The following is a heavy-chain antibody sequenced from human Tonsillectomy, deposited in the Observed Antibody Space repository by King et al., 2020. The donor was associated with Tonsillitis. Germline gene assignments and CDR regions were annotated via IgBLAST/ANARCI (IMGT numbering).Heavy chain of an antibody. CDR1: GYTFTDYH. Sequence: QLVQSGTEVKVPGASVTVSCKASGYTFTDYHIHWIRQAPGQGLERMGWINCNSGSTNYAQNLQGRVTLTRDTSTNTAYMDLRSLRSDDTAIYYCSRETWVYGSWGQGTLVTVSS. CDR2: INCNSGST. D-gene: IGHD5-24*01. CDR3: SRETWVYGS. V-gene: IGHV1-2*02. J-gene: IGHJ5*02.